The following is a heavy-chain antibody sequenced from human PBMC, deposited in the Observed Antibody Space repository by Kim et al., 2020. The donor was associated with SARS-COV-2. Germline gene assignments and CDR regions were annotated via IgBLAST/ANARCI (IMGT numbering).Heavy chain of an antibody. J-gene: IGHJ6*02. Sequence: DGGGKYTVACVRGRFTISRDNAKNSLYLQMNSLRADDTAVYYCAALYGIDVWGQGTTVIVSS. CDR2: DGGGK. V-gene: IGHV3-7*01. CDR3: AALYGIDV.